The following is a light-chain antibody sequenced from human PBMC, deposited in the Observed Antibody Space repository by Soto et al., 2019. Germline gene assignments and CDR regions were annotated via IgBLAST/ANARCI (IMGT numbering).Light chain of an antibody. CDR1: QSVSSSY. Sequence: EIVLTQSPGTLSLSPGERATLSCRASQSVSSSYLAWYQQKPGQAPRLLIYGASSRATGIPDRFSGSGSGTDFTLTISRLEPEDFAVYSCQQYSSSMTFGQGTKVDIK. V-gene: IGKV3-20*01. J-gene: IGKJ1*01. CDR2: GAS. CDR3: QQYSSSMT.